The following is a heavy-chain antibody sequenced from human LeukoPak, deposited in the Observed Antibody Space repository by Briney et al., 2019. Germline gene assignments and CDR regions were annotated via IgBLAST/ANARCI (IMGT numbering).Heavy chain of an antibody. Sequence: LGGSLRLSCASSGFSFSSYAMNWVRQAPGKGLEWVSAISGSGGSTSYAVSVKARFTISRDNSKNTLFLQMNSLRAEDTAVYYCAKDAERVAVAGHLDYWGQGTLVTVSS. V-gene: IGHV3-23*01. CDR1: GFSFSSYA. D-gene: IGHD6-19*01. CDR2: ISGSGGST. J-gene: IGHJ4*02. CDR3: AKDAERVAVAGHLDY.